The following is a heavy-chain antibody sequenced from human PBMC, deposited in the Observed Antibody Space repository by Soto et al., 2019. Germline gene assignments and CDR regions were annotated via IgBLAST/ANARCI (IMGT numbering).Heavy chain of an antibody. D-gene: IGHD3-3*01. CDR1: GGCVNGYY. Sequence: EFLSLSVAVQGGCVNGYYWSWIRQPPGKGLEWIGEINHTGGTHYNPSLKSRVTMSVDTSKNQFSLSLSSVTAADTAIYYCATRITVFGLLIPPFDPWGQGTQVTVSS. V-gene: IGHV4-34*01. J-gene: IGHJ5*02. CDR2: INHTGGT. CDR3: ATRITVFGLLIPPFDP.